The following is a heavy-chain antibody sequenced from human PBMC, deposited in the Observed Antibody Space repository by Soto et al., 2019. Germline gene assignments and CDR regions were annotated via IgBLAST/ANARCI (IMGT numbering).Heavy chain of an antibody. D-gene: IGHD3-22*01. CDR1: GYTFSNFD. Sequence: QVQLVQSGAEVKKPGASVKVSCKASGYTFSNFDISWVRQAPGQGLEWMGWVSPYNGNTNYAQKLQGRVTMTTDTPTSTAYMELRSLRSDDAAVYYCARPYSDSSAVLVGFDPWGQGTLVTVSS. J-gene: IGHJ5*02. V-gene: IGHV1-18*01. CDR3: ARPYSDSSAVLVGFDP. CDR2: VSPYNGNT.